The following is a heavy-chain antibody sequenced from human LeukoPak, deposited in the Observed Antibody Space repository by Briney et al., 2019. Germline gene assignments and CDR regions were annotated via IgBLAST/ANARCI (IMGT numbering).Heavy chain of an antibody. CDR2: ISSSSSTI. CDR3: ARESDIVVVPAALDY. CDR1: GFTFSSYS. Sequence: GGSLRLSCAASGFTFSSYSMNWVRQAPGKGLEWVSYISSSSSTIYYADSVKGRFTISGDNAKNSLYLQMNSLRAEDTAVYYCARESDIVVVPAALDYWGQGTLVTVSS. D-gene: IGHD2-2*01. V-gene: IGHV3-48*01. J-gene: IGHJ4*02.